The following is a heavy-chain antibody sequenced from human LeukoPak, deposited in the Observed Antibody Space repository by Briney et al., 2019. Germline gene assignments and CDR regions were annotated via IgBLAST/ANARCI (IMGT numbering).Heavy chain of an antibody. V-gene: IGHV1-46*01. CDR3: ARAWESIAGYYFDY. CDR1: GYTLSSYH. D-gene: IGHD1-26*01. CDR2: INPSFNPGVDAT. J-gene: IGHJ4*02. Sequence: ASVKVSCKASGYTLSSYHIHWVRQAPGQGLEWMGRINPSFNPGVDATSYAQKFQGRITMTRDISTNTVYMELSSLTSEDTAVYYCARAWESIAGYYFDYWGQGTLVTVSS.